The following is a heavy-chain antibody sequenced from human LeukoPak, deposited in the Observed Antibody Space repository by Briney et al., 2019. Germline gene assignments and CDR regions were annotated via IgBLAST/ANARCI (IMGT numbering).Heavy chain of an antibody. V-gene: IGHV3-7*01. J-gene: IGHJ4*02. Sequence: GGSLRLSCAASGFTFSRYWMTWVRQAPGKGLEWVANIKQDGSEKYYVDSMKGRFTISRDNAKNSLYLQMNSLRAEDTAVYYCTRIGYSSPSLDYWGQGTLVTVSS. CDR3: TRIGYSSPSLDY. D-gene: IGHD6-6*01. CDR1: GFTFSRYW. CDR2: IKQDGSEK.